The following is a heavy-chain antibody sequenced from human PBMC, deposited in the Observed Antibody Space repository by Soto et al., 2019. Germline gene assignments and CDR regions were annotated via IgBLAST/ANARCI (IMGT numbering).Heavy chain of an antibody. D-gene: IGHD2-2*01. CDR1: GGSISSYY. CDR2: IYYSGST. CDR3: ASSPRGYCSSTSCRELGNYYGMDV. J-gene: IGHJ6*02. V-gene: IGHV4-59*01. Sequence: SETLSLTCTVSGGSISSYYWSWIRQPPGKGLEWIGYIYYSGSTNYNPSLKSRVTISVDTSKNQFSLKLSSVTAADTAMYYCASSPRGYCSSTSCRELGNYYGMDVWGQGTTVTVSS.